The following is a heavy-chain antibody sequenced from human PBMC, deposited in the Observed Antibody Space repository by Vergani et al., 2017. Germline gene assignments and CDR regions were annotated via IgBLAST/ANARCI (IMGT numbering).Heavy chain of an antibody. CDR2: ISYDGSNK. CDR3: AKEGMGYCSSTSCPPHYYYYYMDV. J-gene: IGHJ6*03. Sequence: VQLLESGGDLVQPGGSLRLSCAASGFTFIMHAMSWVRQAPGKGLEWVAVISYDGSNKYYADSVKGRFTISRDNSKNTLYLQMNSLRAEDTAVYHCAKEGMGYCSSTSCPPHYYYYYMDVWGKGTTVTVSS. CDR1: GFTFIMHA. V-gene: IGHV3-30*18. D-gene: IGHD2-2*01.